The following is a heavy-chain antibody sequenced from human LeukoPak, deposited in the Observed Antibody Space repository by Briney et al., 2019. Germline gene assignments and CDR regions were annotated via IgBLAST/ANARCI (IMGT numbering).Heavy chain of an antibody. J-gene: IGHJ4*02. CDR3: VSSSSWYICDY. CDR2: NSGST. Sequence: SETLSLTCTVSGGSISSSSYYWGWIRQPPGKGLEWIGSNSGSTYYNPSLKSRVTISVDTSKNQFSLKLSSVTAADTAVYYCVSSSSWYICDYWGQGTLVTVSS. D-gene: IGHD6-13*01. V-gene: IGHV4-39*07. CDR1: GGSISSSSYY.